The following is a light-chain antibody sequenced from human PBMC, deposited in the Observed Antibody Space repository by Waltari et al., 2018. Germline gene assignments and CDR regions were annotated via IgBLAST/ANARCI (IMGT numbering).Light chain of an antibody. CDR3: CSYAGSATPVL. J-gene: IGLJ2*01. CDR1: SSDVGDYKY. Sequence: QSALTQAASVSGSPGQSITISCAGTSSDVGDYKYVSWYQQHPGKAPKLMIYDVTKRPSGVSNRVSGSKSASTDSLTISGLQAEDEADYYCCSYAGSATPVLFGGGTKLTVL. V-gene: IGLV2-23*02. CDR2: DVT.